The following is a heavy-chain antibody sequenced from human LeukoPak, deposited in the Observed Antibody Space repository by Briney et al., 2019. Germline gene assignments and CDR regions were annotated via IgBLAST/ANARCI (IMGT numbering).Heavy chain of an antibody. J-gene: IGHJ4*02. CDR1: GGSISSDY. D-gene: IGHD6-13*01. CDR3: ARGIAAAGVNFDY. Sequence: PSETLSLTCTVSGGSISSDYWSWIRQPPGKGLEWIGYIYYTGNTSYNPSLKSRVTISVDTSKNQFSLKLSSVTAADTAVYYCARGIAAAGVNFDYWGQGTLVTVSS. CDR2: IYYTGNT. V-gene: IGHV4-59*01.